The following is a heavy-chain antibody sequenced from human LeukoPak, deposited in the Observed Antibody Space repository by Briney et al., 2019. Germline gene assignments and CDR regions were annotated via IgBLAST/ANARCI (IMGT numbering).Heavy chain of an antibody. Sequence: GGSLRLSCAASGFTFSSYEMNWVRQAPGKGLGWVSYISVSGSTKYQADSVKGRFTISRDNTKNSLYLQMNSLRAEDTAVYYCAGENSGSYVFDIWGQGTMVTVSS. CDR2: ISVSGSTK. V-gene: IGHV3-48*03. J-gene: IGHJ3*02. CDR3: AGENSGSYVFDI. CDR1: GFTFSSYE. D-gene: IGHD3-22*01.